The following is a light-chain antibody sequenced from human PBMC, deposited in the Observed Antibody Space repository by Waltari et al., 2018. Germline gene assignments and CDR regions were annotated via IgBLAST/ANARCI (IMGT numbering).Light chain of an antibody. CDR3: LAWDTTTARYV. J-gene: IGLJ1*01. CDR1: QLGNTY. Sequence: YDLTQSPSVSVSPGQTASITCSGDQLGNTYVSWYQQKPGQSPVLAIYRDSQRPSGIPQRFSGSNSANTGTLTISGTQVMDEADYYCLAWDTTTARYVFGTGTKVSVL. CDR2: RDS. V-gene: IGLV3-1*01.